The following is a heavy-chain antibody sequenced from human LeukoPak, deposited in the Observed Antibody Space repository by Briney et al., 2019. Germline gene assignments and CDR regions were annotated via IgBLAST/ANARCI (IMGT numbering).Heavy chain of an antibody. CDR3: ARDGPGIDY. CDR2: VYPSGGRT. J-gene: IGHJ4*02. D-gene: IGHD3-10*01. V-gene: IGHV1-46*01. CDR1: GYTFTSYN. Sequence: EASVKVSCKASGYTFTSYNMHWVRQAPGQGLEWMGIVYPSGGRTNYAQKFQGRVTMTRDTSTSTVYMDLCSLRSEDTAVYYCARDGPGIDYWGQGTLVTVSS.